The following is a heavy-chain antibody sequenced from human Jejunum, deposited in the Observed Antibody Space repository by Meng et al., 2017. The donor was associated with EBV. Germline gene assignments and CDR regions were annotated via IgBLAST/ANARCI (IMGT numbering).Heavy chain of an antibody. CDR1: GDTFTRYY. CDR2: INPTGDST. Sequence: QGHLVRLGAEGDKPGCSVKVSCKVSGDTFTRYYMHWVRQAPGQGLEWMGIINPTGDSTTYAEKFQGRLTMTRDTSTTTAYMELSSLRSEDTAVYYCAGGMTIRQNWFDPWGQGTLVTVSS. J-gene: IGHJ5*02. CDR3: AGGMTIRQNWFDP. D-gene: IGHD5-24*01. V-gene: IGHV1-46*01.